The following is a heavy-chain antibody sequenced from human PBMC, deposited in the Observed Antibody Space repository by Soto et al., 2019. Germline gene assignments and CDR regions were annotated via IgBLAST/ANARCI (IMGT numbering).Heavy chain of an antibody. D-gene: IGHD3-16*01. Sequence: KPSETLSLTCAVYGGSFSGYYWSWIRQPPGKGLEWIGEINHSGSTNYNPSLKSRVTISVDTSKNQFSLKLSSVTAADTAVYYCASGRKYEGEPRAFDIWGQGTMVTVSS. CDR3: ASGRKYEGEPRAFDI. V-gene: IGHV4-34*01. CDR1: GGSFSGYY. CDR2: INHSGST. J-gene: IGHJ3*02.